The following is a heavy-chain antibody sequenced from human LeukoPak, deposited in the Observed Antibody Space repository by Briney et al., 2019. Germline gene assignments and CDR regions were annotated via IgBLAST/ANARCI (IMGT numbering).Heavy chain of an antibody. Sequence: SDTLSLPRTVSGRSISSGSYYWGWIHQPPGKGLEWIASMYYSGTTFYSPSLKSRVTISVDTSKNQLSLKLGSVTAADTAVYYCARHPPRDGSAFDYWGQGTLVTVSS. V-gene: IGHV4-39*01. CDR2: MYYSGTT. CDR3: ARHPPRDGSAFDY. CDR1: GRSISSGSYY. J-gene: IGHJ4*02.